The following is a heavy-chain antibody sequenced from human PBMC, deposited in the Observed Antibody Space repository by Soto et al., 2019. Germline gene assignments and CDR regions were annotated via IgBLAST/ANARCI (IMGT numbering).Heavy chain of an antibody. CDR2: INHSGST. Sequence: QVQLQQWGAGLLKPSETLSLTCAVYGGSFSGYYWSWIRQPPGKGLEWIGEINHSGSTNYNPSLKSRVTXXVXTSXNKFSLKLSSVTAADTAVYYCARGLYYGTRGVLGYWGQGTLVTVSS. CDR1: GGSFSGYY. CDR3: ARGLYYGTRGVLGY. D-gene: IGHD3-10*01. J-gene: IGHJ4*02. V-gene: IGHV4-34*01.